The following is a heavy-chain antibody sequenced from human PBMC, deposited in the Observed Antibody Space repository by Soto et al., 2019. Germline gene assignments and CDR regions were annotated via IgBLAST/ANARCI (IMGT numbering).Heavy chain of an antibody. D-gene: IGHD6-13*01. Sequence: QVQLVQSGAEVKKPGASVKVSCKTSGYTFIGYYLNWVRQAPGQGLEWMGWVNPHTGGTHYAQKFAGRVTMTRDTSTYTAYMELSGLKFDATATYFCARVMAYEQQLVPFDYWGQGTLVTVSS. CDR2: VNPHTGGT. V-gene: IGHV1-2*02. CDR1: GYTFIGYY. J-gene: IGHJ4*02. CDR3: ARVMAYEQQLVPFDY.